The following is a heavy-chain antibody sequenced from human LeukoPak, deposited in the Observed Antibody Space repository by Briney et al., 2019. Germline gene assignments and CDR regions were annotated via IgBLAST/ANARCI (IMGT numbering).Heavy chain of an antibody. Sequence: ASVKVSCKVSGYTLTELSMHWVRQAPGKGLEWMGGFDPEDGETIYAQKFQGRVTMTEDTSTDTAYMELSSLRSEDTAVYYCATSGCTSCYTTPGYYYYMDVWGKGTTVTVSS. J-gene: IGHJ6*03. V-gene: IGHV1-24*01. D-gene: IGHD2-2*02. CDR2: FDPEDGET. CDR3: ATSGCTSCYTTPGYYYYMDV. CDR1: GYTLTELS.